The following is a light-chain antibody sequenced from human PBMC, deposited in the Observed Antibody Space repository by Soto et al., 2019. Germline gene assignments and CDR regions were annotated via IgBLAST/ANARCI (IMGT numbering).Light chain of an antibody. J-gene: IGKJ2*01. CDR1: QSISSW. V-gene: IGKV1-5*01. CDR2: DAS. CDR3: QQYNSYPYT. Sequence: DIPMTQSPYTLSASVGDRVTITCRASQSISSWLAWYQQKPGKAPKLLIYDASSLESGVPAGFSGSGSGTEFILTISSLQPDDFATFLCQQYNSYPYTFRQGTKLEIK.